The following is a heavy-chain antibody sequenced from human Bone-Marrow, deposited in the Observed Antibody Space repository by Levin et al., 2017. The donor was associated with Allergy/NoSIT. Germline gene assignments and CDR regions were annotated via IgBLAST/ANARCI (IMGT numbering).Heavy chain of an antibody. D-gene: IGHD3-3*01. Sequence: PGGSLRLSCVASEFSITSNYMTWVRQAPGKGLQWVSLIYSGGSPFYADSVRGRFRISRDKSKNTLYLQLNSLRVEDTAVYYCARGLRGGSGSYAFDGFDIWGQGTTVTVSS. J-gene: IGHJ3*02. CDR2: IYSGGSP. CDR1: EFSITSNY. CDR3: ARGLRGGSGSYAFDGFDI. V-gene: IGHV3-53*01.